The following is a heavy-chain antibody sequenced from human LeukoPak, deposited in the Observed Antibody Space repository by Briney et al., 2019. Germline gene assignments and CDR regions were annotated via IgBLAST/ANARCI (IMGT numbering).Heavy chain of an antibody. D-gene: IGHD1-26*01. CDR3: ARDLPSRVGASDGAFDI. CDR1: GFTFSSYG. Sequence: QTGGSLRLSCAASGFTFSSYGMHWVRQAPGKGLEWVAVISYDGSNKYYADSVKGRFTISRDNSKNTLYLQMNSLRAEDTAVYYCARDLPSRVGASDGAFDIWGQGTMVTVSS. CDR2: ISYDGSNK. J-gene: IGHJ3*02. V-gene: IGHV3-30*03.